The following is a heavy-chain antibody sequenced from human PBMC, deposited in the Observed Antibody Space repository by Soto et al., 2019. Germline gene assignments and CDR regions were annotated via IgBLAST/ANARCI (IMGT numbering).Heavy chain of an antibody. J-gene: IGHJ5*02. CDR3: ARDDEEIAIGNWFDP. D-gene: IGHD6-13*01. V-gene: IGHV1-18*04. Sequence: QVQLVQSGAEVKKPGASVKVSCKASGYTFTRYGISWVRQAPGQGLEWMGWISAYNGNTNYAQKLQGRVTMTTDTSTRTAYMELRSLRSDDTAVYYCARDDEEIAIGNWFDPWGQGTLDTVSA. CDR1: GYTFTRYG. CDR2: ISAYNGNT.